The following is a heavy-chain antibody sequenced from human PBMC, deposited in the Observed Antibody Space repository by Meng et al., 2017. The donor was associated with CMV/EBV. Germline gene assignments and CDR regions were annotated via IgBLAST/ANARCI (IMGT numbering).Heavy chain of an antibody. J-gene: IGHJ1*01. Sequence: GESLKISCAASGFTFSSYWMSWVRQAPGKGLEWVANIKQDGSEKYYVDSVKGRFTIFRDNAKNSLYLQMNSLRAEDTAVYYCARSSGPRYFRHWGQGTLVTVSS. CDR2: IKQDGSEK. CDR1: GFTFSSYW. CDR3: ARSSGPRYFRH. V-gene: IGHV3-7*01.